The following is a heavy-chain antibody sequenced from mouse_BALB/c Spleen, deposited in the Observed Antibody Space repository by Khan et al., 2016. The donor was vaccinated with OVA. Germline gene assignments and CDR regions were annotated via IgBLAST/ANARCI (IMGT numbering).Heavy chain of an antibody. CDR3: ATSYFCGYYFDY. J-gene: IGHJ2*01. Sequence: EVQLVESGGGLVQPGGSRKLSCAASGFTFSSYGMHWVRQAPERGLEWVAYISGDSNTIYYADTVKGRFTISRDNPRNTLFLQMTSLMSEDTAMYYCATSYFCGYYFDYGGPGTTLTVSS. CDR2: ISGDSNTI. D-gene: IGHD1-1*01. V-gene: IGHV5-17*02. CDR1: GFTFSSYG.